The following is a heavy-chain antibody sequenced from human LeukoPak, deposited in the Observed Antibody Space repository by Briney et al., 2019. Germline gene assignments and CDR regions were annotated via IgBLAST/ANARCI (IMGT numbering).Heavy chain of an antibody. CDR1: GFTFSSYT. D-gene: IGHD6-13*01. Sequence: GGSLRLSCAASGFTFSSYTMTWVRQAPGKGLEWVSSISSSSSYIYYADSVKGRFTISRDNAKNSLYLQMSSLRAEDTAVYYCARDTLRQDSSSGNFDYWGQGALVTVAS. CDR2: ISSSSSYI. J-gene: IGHJ4*02. CDR3: ARDTLRQDSSSGNFDY. V-gene: IGHV3-21*01.